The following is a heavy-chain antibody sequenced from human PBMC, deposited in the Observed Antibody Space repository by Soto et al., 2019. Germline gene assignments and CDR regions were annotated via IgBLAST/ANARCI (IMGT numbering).Heavy chain of an antibody. J-gene: IGHJ4*02. CDR1: GFIFNNYG. D-gene: IGHD1-1*01. CDR3: VKDLFRSSTMPCLDH. CDR2: ISDSGEST. V-gene: IGHV3-23*01. Sequence: GGSLRLSCEASGFIFNNYGRSWVRQAPGKGLEWVSSISDSGESTYYADSMRGRFTISRDNSKNTLYLQVNSLRPEDTAMYYCVKDLFRSSTMPCLDHWGQGALVTVYS.